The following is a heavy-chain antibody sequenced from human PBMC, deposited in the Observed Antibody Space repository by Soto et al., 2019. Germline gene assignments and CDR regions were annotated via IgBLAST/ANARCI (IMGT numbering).Heavy chain of an antibody. CDR1: GDSVSSNSAA. D-gene: IGHD2-15*01. V-gene: IGHV6-1*01. CDR3: ARDRGYCSGGSCYSYYYCYGMDV. Sequence: SQTLSLTCAISGDSVSSNSAAWNWIRQSPSRGLEWLGRTYYRSKWYNDYAVSVKSRITINPDTSKNQFSLQLNSVTPEDTAVYYCARDRGYCSGGSCYSYYYCYGMDVWGQGTTVTVSS. J-gene: IGHJ6*02. CDR2: TYYRSKWYN.